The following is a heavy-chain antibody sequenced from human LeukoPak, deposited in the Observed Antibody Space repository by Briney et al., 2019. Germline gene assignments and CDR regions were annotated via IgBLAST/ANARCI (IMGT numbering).Heavy chain of an antibody. Sequence: SVKVSCKVSGYTLTELSMHWVRQAPGQGLEWMGGIIPIFGTANYAQKFQGRVTITADESTSTAYMELSSLRSEDTAVYYCARDNRVYYYDSSGYYFDYWGQGTLVTVSS. CDR3: ARDNRVYYYDSSGYYFDY. V-gene: IGHV1-69*13. CDR1: GYTLTELS. D-gene: IGHD3-22*01. J-gene: IGHJ4*02. CDR2: IIPIFGTA.